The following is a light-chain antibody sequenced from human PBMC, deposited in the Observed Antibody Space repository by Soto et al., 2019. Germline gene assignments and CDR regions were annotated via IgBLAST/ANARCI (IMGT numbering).Light chain of an antibody. Sequence: QSALTQPASVSGSPGQSITISCTGTSSDVGGYTYVSWYQQHPGKAPKLMIYDVSYRPSGVSNRFSGSKSGNTASLTISGLQAEDEADYYCCSSTSSNPYVFGTGTKVTVL. V-gene: IGLV2-14*01. J-gene: IGLJ1*01. CDR3: CSSTSSNPYV. CDR1: SSDVGGYTY. CDR2: DVS.